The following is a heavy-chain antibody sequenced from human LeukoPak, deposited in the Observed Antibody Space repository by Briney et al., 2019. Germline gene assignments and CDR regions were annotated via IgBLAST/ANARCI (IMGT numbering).Heavy chain of an antibody. CDR1: GGSFSGYY. CDR3: ARSTTLGAYYYYYYMDV. CDR2: INHSGST. V-gene: IGHV4-34*01. J-gene: IGHJ6*03. Sequence: SETLSLTCAVYGGSFSGYYWSWIRQPPGKGLEWIGEINHSGSTNYNPSLKSRVTISVDTSKNQFSLKLSSVTAADTAVYYCARSTTLGAYYYYYYMDVWGKGTTVTVSS. D-gene: IGHD4-11*01.